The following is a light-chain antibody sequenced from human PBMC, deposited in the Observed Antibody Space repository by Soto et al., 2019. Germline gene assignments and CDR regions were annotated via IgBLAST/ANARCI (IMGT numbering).Light chain of an antibody. J-gene: IGKJ1*01. CDR3: QQYHRYWR. CDR2: DAS. CDR1: QNIRSR. Sequence: QVTHSPTTLSASVGYRFTITCRASQNIRSRLAWFQQRPGKAPKLLIYDASSLESAVPQRFSGSGSGTEFTLTISSLQTDDFSTYYCQQYHRYWRFGQGTKVDI. V-gene: IGKV1-5*01.